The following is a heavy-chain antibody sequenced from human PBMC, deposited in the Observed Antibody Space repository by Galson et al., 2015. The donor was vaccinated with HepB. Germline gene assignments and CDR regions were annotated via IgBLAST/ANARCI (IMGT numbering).Heavy chain of an antibody. J-gene: IGHJ4*02. CDR1: GYTFSDYA. CDR2: INAGNGNT. V-gene: IGHV1-3*01. Sequence: SVKVSCKASGYTFSDYAIHWVRQAPGQGLEWLGWINAGNGNTKLAQKFGGRLSITRDTSASTAYMDLSSLRSEDTAVYSCVRGHTVTFGGVFVVPVYFDCWGLGTLVTVSS. D-gene: IGHD3-16*02. CDR3: VRGHTVTFGGVFVVPVYFDC.